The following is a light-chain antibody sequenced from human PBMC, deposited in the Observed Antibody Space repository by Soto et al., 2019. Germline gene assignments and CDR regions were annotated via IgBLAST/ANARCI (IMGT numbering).Light chain of an antibody. J-gene: IGKJ5*01. CDR2: GAS. CDR3: QQYNNWPPIT. Sequence: EIVMTQSPATLSVSQGERATLSCRASQSVSSNLAWYQQKPGQAPRLLIYGASTRATGIPARFSGSGSGTEFTLTVSSLRSEDFAVYYCQQYNNWPPITFGQGTRLEIK. CDR1: QSVSSN. V-gene: IGKV3-15*01.